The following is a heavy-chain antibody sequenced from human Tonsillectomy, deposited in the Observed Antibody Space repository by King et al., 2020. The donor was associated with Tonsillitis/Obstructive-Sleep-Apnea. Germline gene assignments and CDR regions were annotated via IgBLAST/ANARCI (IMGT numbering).Heavy chain of an antibody. CDR3: AREYFYHSSGYYEY. Sequence: VQLQQWGAGLLKPSETLSLTCAVYGGSFSGYFWSWIRQPPGKGLEWIGEINHSGSTNYNPSLKSRVTISLDTSKNQFSLKLSSVTAADTAVFYCAREYFYHSSGYYEYWGQGTLVTVSS. D-gene: IGHD3-22*01. V-gene: IGHV4-34*01. CDR1: GGSFSGYF. CDR2: INHSGST. J-gene: IGHJ4*02.